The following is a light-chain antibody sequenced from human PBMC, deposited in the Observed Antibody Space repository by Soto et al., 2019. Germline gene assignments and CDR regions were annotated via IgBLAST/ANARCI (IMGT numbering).Light chain of an antibody. V-gene: IGKV1-5*03. J-gene: IGKJ2*01. CDR3: QQYNSYSPYT. CDR1: QSISSW. Sequence: DIQMTQSPSTLSASVGDRVTITCRASQSISSWLAWYQQKPGKAPKLLIYKASSLESGVPSRFSSGGSGAEFSLTISSLQPNDFAAYYCQQYNSYSPYTFGQGTKLEIK. CDR2: KAS.